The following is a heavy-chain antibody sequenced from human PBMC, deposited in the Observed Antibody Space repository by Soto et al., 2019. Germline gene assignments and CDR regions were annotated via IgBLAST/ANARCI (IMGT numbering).Heavy chain of an antibody. CDR2: IYYSGST. J-gene: IGHJ5*02. CDR3: ARAKAPLYSSSWYWFDP. D-gene: IGHD6-13*01. CDR1: GGSISSGDYY. Sequence: KPSETLSLTCTVSGGSISSGDYYWSWIRQPPGKGLEWIGYIYYSGSTNYNPSLKSRVTISVDTSKNQFSLKLSSVTAADTAVYYCARAKAPLYSSSWYWFDPWGQGTLVTVSS. V-gene: IGHV4-61*08.